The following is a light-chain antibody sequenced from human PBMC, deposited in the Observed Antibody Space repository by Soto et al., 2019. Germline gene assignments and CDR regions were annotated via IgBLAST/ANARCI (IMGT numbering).Light chain of an antibody. V-gene: IGKV3-11*01. J-gene: IGKJ4*01. CDR2: DAS. Sequence: EIVLTQSPATLSMSPGERATLSCRASQTIGTYLAWYQQKPGQAPRLLLYDASTKTTGIPARFSGSGSGTDFTLTISSLEPEDFAVYYCQQRTTGPWLTFGGGTKVEIK. CDR1: QTIGTY. CDR3: QQRTTGPWLT.